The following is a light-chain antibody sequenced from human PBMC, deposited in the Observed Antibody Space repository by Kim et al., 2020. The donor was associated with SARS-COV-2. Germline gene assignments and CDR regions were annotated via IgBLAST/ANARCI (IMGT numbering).Light chain of an antibody. CDR1: SSDVGGYNY. J-gene: IGLJ2*01. Sequence: GQSVTISCTGTSSDVGGYNYVSWYQQNPGKAPKVMIYEVSKRSSGVPDRFSGSKSGNTASLTVSGLQAEDEADYYCSSYAGSNNLVFGGGTQLTVL. V-gene: IGLV2-8*01. CDR2: EVS. CDR3: SSYAGSNNLV.